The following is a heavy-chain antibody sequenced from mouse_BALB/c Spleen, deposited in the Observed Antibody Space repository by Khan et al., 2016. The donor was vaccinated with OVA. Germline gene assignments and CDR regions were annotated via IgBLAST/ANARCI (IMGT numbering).Heavy chain of an antibody. CDR2: INTHSGVP. J-gene: IGHJ1*01. V-gene: IGHV9-4*02. CDR1: GYTFTTAG. Sequence: QIQLVQSGPELKKPGETVRISCKASGYTFTTAGMQWVQKMPGKGLKWIGWINTHSGVPKYAEDFKGRFAFSLETSASTAYLQITNLKNEDTATYFCASGDGYGWYFDVWGAGTTVTVSS. CDR3: ASGDGYGWYFDV. D-gene: IGHD2-2*01.